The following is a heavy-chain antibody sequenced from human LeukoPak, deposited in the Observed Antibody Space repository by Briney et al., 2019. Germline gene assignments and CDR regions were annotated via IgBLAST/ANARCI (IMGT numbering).Heavy chain of an antibody. J-gene: IGHJ6*03. V-gene: IGHV3-23*01. D-gene: IGHD6-13*01. CDR3: AKGQAAGARGYMDV. CDR2: ISGSGGST. CDR1: GFTFSSYG. Sequence: GGSLRLSCAASGFTFSSYGMSWVRQAPGKGLEWVSAISGSGGSTYYADSVKGRFTISRDNSKNTLYLQMNSLRAEDTAVYYCAKGQAAGARGYMDVWGKGTTVTISS.